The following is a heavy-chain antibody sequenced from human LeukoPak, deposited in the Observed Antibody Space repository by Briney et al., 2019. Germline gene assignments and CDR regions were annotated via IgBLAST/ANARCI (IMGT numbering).Heavy chain of an antibody. V-gene: IGHV1-2*02. Sequence: ASVKVSCKASGYSFTGYYMHWVRQAPGQGLEWMGWINPNSGGTSYAQKFQGRVTMTRDTSISTAYMELRRLGSDDTAVYYCARGEGGFGEFDFDSWGQGTLVTVSS. CDR3: ARGEGGFGEFDFDS. J-gene: IGHJ4*02. D-gene: IGHD3-10*01. CDR2: INPNSGGT. CDR1: GYSFTGYY.